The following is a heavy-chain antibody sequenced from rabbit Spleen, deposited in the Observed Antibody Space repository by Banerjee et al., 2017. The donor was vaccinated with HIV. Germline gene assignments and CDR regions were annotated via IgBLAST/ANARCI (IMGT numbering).Heavy chain of an antibody. J-gene: IGHJ6*01. V-gene: IGHV1S7*01. Sequence: QLVESGGGLVQPGGSLKLSCKASGFDFGTYYMSWVRQAPGKGLEWIGYIDPVFGIAVYASWVNGRFSISRENTQNTVSLQLNSLTAADTATYFCARDTGSSFSSYGMDLWGPGTLVTVS. CDR3: ARDTGSSFSSYGMDL. CDR1: GFDFGTYY. CDR2: IDPVFGIA. D-gene: IGHD8-1*01.